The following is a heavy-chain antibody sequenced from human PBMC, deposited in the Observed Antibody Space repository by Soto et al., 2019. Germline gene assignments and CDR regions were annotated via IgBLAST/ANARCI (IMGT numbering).Heavy chain of an antibody. Sequence: PGGSLRLACETSGFAFGEYTMHWVRQAPGKVLEWVSLISWDGSSTYYTDSAKGRFTISRDISKNPPYLQMNMLTIVDVALYFCARTLTYYYFYHAFDFWGQGTMVTVSS. V-gene: IGHV3-43*01. CDR1: GFAFGEYT. D-gene: IGHD3-22*01. J-gene: IGHJ3*01. CDR2: ISWDGSST. CDR3: ARTLTYYYFYHAFDF.